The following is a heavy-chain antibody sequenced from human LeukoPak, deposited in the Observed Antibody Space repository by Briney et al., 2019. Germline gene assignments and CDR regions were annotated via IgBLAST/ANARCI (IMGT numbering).Heavy chain of an antibody. CDR2: IYSGGTT. CDR3: ARFYDSSGYLDY. CDR1: GFTVSSNY. J-gene: IGHJ4*02. V-gene: IGHV3-66*01. D-gene: IGHD3-22*01. Sequence: GSLRLSCAASGFTVSSNYMSWVRQAPGKGLEWVSVIYSGGTTYYADSVKGRFTISRDNSKNTLFLQMNSLRAEDTAIYYCARFYDSSGYLDYWGQGTLVTVSS.